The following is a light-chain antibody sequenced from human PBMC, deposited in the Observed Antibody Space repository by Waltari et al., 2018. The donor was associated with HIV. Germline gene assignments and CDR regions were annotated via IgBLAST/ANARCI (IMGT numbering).Light chain of an antibody. V-gene: IGLV1-44*01. J-gene: IGLJ2*01. Sequence: QSVLTPPPSASGAPGQRVSIPCSGGNSHTGRDAVSWYPQPPGTAPKLLIYSNTQRPSGVPDRFSGSKSGTSASLAIGRLQSEDEADYYCAAWDDSLSGSVVFGGGTKLTVL. CDR1: NSHTGRDA. CDR2: SNT. CDR3: AAWDDSLSGSVV.